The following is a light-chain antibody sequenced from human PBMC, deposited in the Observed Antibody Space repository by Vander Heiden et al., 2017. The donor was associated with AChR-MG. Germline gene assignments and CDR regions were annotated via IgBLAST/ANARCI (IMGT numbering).Light chain of an antibody. CDR1: SSDVGGYNY. J-gene: IGLJ2*01. CDR2: DVS. Sequence: QSALTQPRSVSGSPGQSVTISCTGTSSDVGGYNYVSWYQQHPGKAPKLMIYDVSKRPAGVPERFSGSKSGNTASLTISGLQAEDEADYYCCSYAGTYVVFGGGTKLTVL. V-gene: IGLV2-11*01. CDR3: CSYAGTYVV.